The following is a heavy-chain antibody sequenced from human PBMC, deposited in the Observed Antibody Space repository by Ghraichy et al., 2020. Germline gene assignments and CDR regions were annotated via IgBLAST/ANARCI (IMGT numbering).Heavy chain of an antibody. V-gene: IGHV3-33*01. J-gene: IGHJ4*01. CDR1: GFIFGNYG. CDR2: IWYDGSLK. Sequence: LSLTCTASGFIFGNYGMHWVRQAPGKGLEWVAVIWYDGSLKYYGDAVQGRFSISRDNFKNTLYLQMDSLRVDDSAIYFCARVNGSVWPNFYSWGRGSLVTVSS. D-gene: IGHD6-19*01. CDR3: ARVNGSVWPNFYS.